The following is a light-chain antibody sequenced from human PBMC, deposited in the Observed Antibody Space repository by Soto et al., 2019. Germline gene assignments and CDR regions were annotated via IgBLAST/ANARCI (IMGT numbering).Light chain of an antibody. J-gene: IGKJ5*01. CDR2: ASS. CDR1: QDIIRW. CDR3: QQAHSFPIT. V-gene: IGKV1-12*01. Sequence: SQLTQSPSSLSASVGDRFTVTCRASQDIIRWLAWYQQSPGKAPKLLIYASSSLQSGVPSRFSGSGSGTDFTLTISSLQPDDFATYYCQQAHSFPITFGQGTRLEIK.